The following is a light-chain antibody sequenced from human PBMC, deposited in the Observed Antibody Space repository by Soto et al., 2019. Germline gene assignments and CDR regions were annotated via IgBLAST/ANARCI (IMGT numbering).Light chain of an antibody. CDR2: GAS. Sequence: EIVMTQSPATLSVSPGERATLSCRASQSVSSNLAWYQQKPGQAPRLLILGASTRATSIPARFSGSGSGTEFTLTISSLQSEDCAVYDCQQYNDWPRTFGQGTKLEIK. V-gene: IGKV3-15*01. CDR1: QSVSSN. J-gene: IGKJ2*01. CDR3: QQYNDWPRT.